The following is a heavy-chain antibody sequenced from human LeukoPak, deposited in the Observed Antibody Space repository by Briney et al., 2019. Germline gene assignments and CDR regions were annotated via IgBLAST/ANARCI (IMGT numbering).Heavy chain of an antibody. CDR2: IYTSGST. Sequence: SETLSLTCTDSGGSISSGSYYWSWIRQPAGKGLEWIGRIYTSGSTNYNPSLKSRVTISLDTSKNQFSLRLNSVTAADTAVYYCARDRDGYNFRFDYWGQGTLVTVSS. D-gene: IGHD5-24*01. J-gene: IGHJ4*02. CDR1: GGSISSGSYY. V-gene: IGHV4-61*02. CDR3: ARDRDGYNFRFDY.